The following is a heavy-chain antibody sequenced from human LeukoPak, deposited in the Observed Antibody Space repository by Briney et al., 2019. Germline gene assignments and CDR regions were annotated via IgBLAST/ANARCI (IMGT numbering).Heavy chain of an antibody. J-gene: IGHJ4*02. V-gene: IGHV3-23*01. D-gene: IGHD1-7*01. CDR1: GFTFSTYS. Sequence: GGSLRLSCAASGFTFSTYSMNWVRQAPGKGLEWVSTITSSGDNTYYGDSVKGRFTISRDNSKNTLYLQMNNLRADDTATYYCAKDAMTLENRWNYRSKTDHEYWGQGTLVAVSS. CDR3: AKDAMTLENRWNYRSKTDHEY. CDR2: ITSSGDNT.